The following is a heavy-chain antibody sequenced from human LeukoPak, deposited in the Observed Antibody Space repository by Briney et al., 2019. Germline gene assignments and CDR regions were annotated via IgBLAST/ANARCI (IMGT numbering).Heavy chain of an antibody. D-gene: IGHD3-22*01. Sequence: SETLSLTCAVYGGSFSGYYWSWIRQPPGKGLEWIGEINHSGSTNYNPSLKSRVTISVDTSKNQFSLKLSSVTAADTAVYYCARDTLYDSSGYYYRWYFDLWGRGTLVTVSS. V-gene: IGHV4-34*01. J-gene: IGHJ2*01. CDR2: INHSGST. CDR3: ARDTLYDSSGYYYRWYFDL. CDR1: GGSFSGYY.